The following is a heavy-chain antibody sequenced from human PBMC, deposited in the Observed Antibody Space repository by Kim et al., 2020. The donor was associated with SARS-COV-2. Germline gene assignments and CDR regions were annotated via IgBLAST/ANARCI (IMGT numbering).Heavy chain of an antibody. Sequence: TRSLRSRVTISVDPSKSQFSLKLSSVTAADTAVYYSARGRREKASGWFDPWGQGTLVTVSS. V-gene: IGHV4-34*01. D-gene: IGHD6-19*01. J-gene: IGHJ5*02. CDR3: ARGRREKASGWFDP.